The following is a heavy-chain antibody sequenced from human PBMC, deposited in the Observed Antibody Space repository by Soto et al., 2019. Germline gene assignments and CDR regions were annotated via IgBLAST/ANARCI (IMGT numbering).Heavy chain of an antibody. CDR1: GGSFSGYY. Sequence: QVQLQQWGAGPLRPLETLSLTCGVSGGSFSGYYWAWIRQSPGKGLEWIGEINDRGSINYHPSLKSRVSISVDTSTNHYSLHLRSVTAADTAVYYCARESHDILTGPPWVWYFDLCGRGTLVTVSS. V-gene: IGHV4-34*01. J-gene: IGHJ2*01. CDR3: ARESHDILTGPPWVWYFDL. CDR2: INDRGSI. D-gene: IGHD3-9*01.